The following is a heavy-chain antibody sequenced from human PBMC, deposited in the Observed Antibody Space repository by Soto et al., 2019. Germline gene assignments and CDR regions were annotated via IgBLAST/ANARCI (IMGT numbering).Heavy chain of an antibody. CDR1: GFTFSSYS. D-gene: IGHD3-10*01. CDR2: ISSSSSYI. V-gene: IGHV3-21*01. J-gene: IGHJ3*01. Sequence: GGSLRLSCAASGFTFSSYSMSWVRQAPGKGLEWVSSISSSSSYIYYADSVKGRFTISRDNAKNSLYLQMDSLRAEDTAVYYCAKPPPNYFSARAFDLWGQGTMVTVSS. CDR3: AKPPPNYFSARAFDL.